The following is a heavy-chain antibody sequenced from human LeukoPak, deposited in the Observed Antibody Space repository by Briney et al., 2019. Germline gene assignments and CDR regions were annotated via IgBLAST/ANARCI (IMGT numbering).Heavy chain of an antibody. CDR1: GFTFSSYG. J-gene: IGHJ4*02. CDR2: ISYDGSNK. D-gene: IGHD3-22*01. CDR3: AREASHYYDSSGYSRETSYFDY. Sequence: GGSLRLSCAASGFTFSSYGMHWVRQAPGKGLEWVAVISYDGSNKYYADSVKGRFTISRDNSKNTLYLQMNSLRAEDTAVYYCAREASHYYDSSGYSRETSYFDYWGQGTLVTVSS. V-gene: IGHV3-30*03.